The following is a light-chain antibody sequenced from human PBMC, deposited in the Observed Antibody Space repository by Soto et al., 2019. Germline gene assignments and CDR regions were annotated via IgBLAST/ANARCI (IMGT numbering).Light chain of an antibody. CDR3: QQRSNWPPIT. J-gene: IGKJ2*01. CDR2: DAS. Sequence: EIVLTQSPATLSSSPGERATLSCRASQSVSSYLAWYQQKPGQAPRLLIYDASNRATGIPARFSGSGSGTDCTLTISSLEPEDFAVYYCQQRSNWPPITSGQGTKLEIK. CDR1: QSVSSY. V-gene: IGKV3-11*01.